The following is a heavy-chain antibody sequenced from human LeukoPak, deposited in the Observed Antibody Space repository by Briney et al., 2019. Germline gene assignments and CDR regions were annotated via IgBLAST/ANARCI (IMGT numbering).Heavy chain of an antibody. Sequence: SEALSLTCAVYGGSFSGYYWSWIRQPPGKGLEWIGEINHSGSTNYNPSLKSRVTISVDTSKNQFSLKLSSVTAADTAVYYCAGGRMFDYWGQGTLVTVSS. CDR3: AGGRMFDY. V-gene: IGHV4-34*01. J-gene: IGHJ4*02. CDR1: GGSFSGYY. CDR2: INHSGST. D-gene: IGHD3-10*02.